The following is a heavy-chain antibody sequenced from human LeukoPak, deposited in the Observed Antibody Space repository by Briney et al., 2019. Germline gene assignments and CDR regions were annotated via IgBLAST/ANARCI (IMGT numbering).Heavy chain of an antibody. V-gene: IGHV4-59*01. Sequence: SETLSLTCTVSGGSISQYYWSWIRQPPPKGLEWIGFIYYSGSTKSNPSLKSRVTISIDTSQNHFSLRLTSLTAADTAVYFCEREGDGYSYPYWGRGTLVTVSS. J-gene: IGHJ4*02. CDR1: GGSISQYY. CDR2: IYYSGST. D-gene: IGHD5-24*01. CDR3: EREGDGYSYPY.